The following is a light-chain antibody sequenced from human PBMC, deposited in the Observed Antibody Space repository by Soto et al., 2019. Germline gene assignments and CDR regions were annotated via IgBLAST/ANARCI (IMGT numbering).Light chain of an antibody. CDR2: YDS. Sequence: SYELTQPPSVSVAPGKTARIACGGDNIGTNSVHWYQHKPGQAPVLVIFYDSDRPSGIPERFSGSNSGNTATLTISRVEAGDEADYYCQVWDSSSDHPVFGGGTKVTVL. V-gene: IGLV3-21*04. CDR1: NIGTNS. CDR3: QVWDSSSDHPV. J-gene: IGLJ2*01.